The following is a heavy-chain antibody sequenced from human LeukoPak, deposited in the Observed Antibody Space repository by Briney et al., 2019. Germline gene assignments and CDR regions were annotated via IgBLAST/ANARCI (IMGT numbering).Heavy chain of an antibody. Sequence: SGGSLRLSCAASGFTFSSYAMSWVRQAPGKGLEWVSAISGSGGSTYYADSVKGRFTISRDNSKNTLYLQMNSLRAEDTAIYYCAKDDSRGSGSSGWFDPWAREPWSPSPQ. CDR2: ISGSGGST. D-gene: IGHD3-10*01. CDR3: AKDDSRGSGSSGWFDP. V-gene: IGHV3-23*01. J-gene: IGHJ5*02. CDR1: GFTFSSYA.